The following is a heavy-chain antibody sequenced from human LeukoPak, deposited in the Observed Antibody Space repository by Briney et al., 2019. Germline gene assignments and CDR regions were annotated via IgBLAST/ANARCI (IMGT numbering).Heavy chain of an antibody. CDR3: AREPIVTAGLAKD. V-gene: IGHV4-38-2*02. CDR1: GSSISNNYY. Sequence: SETLSLTCTVSGSSISNNYYWGWIRQPPGKGLEWIGSISQSGSAYYSPSLRGRVTISVDTSKNHFSLKLSSVTVADTALYYRAREPIVTAGLAKDWGQGILVTVSS. J-gene: IGHJ4*02. CDR2: ISQSGSA. D-gene: IGHD6-13*01.